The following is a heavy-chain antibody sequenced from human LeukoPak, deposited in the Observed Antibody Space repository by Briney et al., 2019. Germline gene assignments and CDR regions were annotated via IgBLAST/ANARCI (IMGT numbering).Heavy chain of an antibody. CDR2: IYGGSST. CDR3: ASSGPDFGGVIVHFHC. D-gene: IGHD3-16*02. CDR1: RITIFSNY. J-gene: IGHJ4*02. V-gene: IGHV3-53*01. Sequence: PGGSLRRSCAASRITIFSNYRSFVRHAPSDGLAWGSVIYGGSSTYYADSVKGRCTISRDNSKNPMYLQMNSLRPEYTAVYYCASSGPDFGGVIVHFHCWGQGTLVTVSS.